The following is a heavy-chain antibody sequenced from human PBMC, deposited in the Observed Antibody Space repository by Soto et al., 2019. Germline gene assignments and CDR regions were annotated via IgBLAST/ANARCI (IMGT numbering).Heavy chain of an antibody. CDR2: IYHSGST. V-gene: IGHV4-38-2*02. CDR1: VYSISIGNY. Sequence: SWTLSVTCPVSVYSISIGNYLGWIRQPPGTRLEWIGSIYHSGSTNCNPSLKSRITISVDKSKNQFFLKLTSVTAADKAVYYCARDVENYYDSSPTGQFDFWGQGTLVSVSS. CDR3: ARDVENYYDSSPTGQFDF. D-gene: IGHD3-22*01. J-gene: IGHJ4*02.